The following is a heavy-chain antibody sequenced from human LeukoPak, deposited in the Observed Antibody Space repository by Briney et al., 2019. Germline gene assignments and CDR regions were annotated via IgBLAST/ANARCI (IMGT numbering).Heavy chain of an antibody. Sequence: GGSLRLSCAASRFTFSSYAMSWVRQAPGKGLEWVSTITGSGDTTYYADSVKGRFTISRDNSKNTLYLQMNSLRAEDTAIYYCAKARGYCSGGSCYSGFDYWGQGTLVTVSS. D-gene: IGHD2-15*01. CDR2: ITGSGDTT. CDR1: RFTFSSYA. V-gene: IGHV3-23*01. J-gene: IGHJ4*02. CDR3: AKARGYCSGGSCYSGFDY.